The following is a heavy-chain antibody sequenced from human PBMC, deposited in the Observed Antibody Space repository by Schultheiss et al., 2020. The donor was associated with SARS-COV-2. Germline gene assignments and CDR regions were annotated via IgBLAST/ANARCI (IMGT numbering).Heavy chain of an antibody. Sequence: GESLKISCAASGFTFSSYEMNWVRQAPGKGLEWVSSISSSSSYIYYADSVKGRFTISRDNAKNSLYLQMNSLRAEDTAVYYCAKEVGSGWYKYYFDYWGQGTLVTVSS. D-gene: IGHD6-19*01. V-gene: IGHV3-21*01. J-gene: IGHJ4*02. CDR1: GFTFSSYE. CDR3: AKEVGSGWYKYYFDY. CDR2: ISSSSSYI.